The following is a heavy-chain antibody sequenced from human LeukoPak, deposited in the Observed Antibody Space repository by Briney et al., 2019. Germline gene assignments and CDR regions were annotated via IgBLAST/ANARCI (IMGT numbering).Heavy chain of an antibody. CDR1: GGSISSGSYY. CDR2: IYNSGST. D-gene: IGHD3-22*01. Sequence: PSETLSLTCTVSGGSISSGSYYWSWIRQPAGKGLEWIGRIYNSGSTNYNPSLKSRVTISIDTSKNQFSLKLTSVTAADTAVYYCARTLSSGYPDYFYYMDVWGKGTTVTISS. J-gene: IGHJ6*03. V-gene: IGHV4-61*02. CDR3: ARTLSSGYPDYFYYMDV.